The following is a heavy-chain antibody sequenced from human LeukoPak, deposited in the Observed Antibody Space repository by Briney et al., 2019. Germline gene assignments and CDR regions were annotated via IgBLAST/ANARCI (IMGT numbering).Heavy chain of an antibody. Sequence: SETLSLTCTVSGYSISSGYYWGWNRQPPGTGLEWIGSLYHSSSTYYNPSLKSRVTISTDTSKNQFSLKLSSVTAADTAVYYCARDLRYFSLWGQGTLVTVSS. V-gene: IGHV4-38-2*02. D-gene: IGHD3-9*01. CDR3: ARDLRYFSL. CDR2: LYHSSST. CDR1: GYSISSGYY. J-gene: IGHJ4*02.